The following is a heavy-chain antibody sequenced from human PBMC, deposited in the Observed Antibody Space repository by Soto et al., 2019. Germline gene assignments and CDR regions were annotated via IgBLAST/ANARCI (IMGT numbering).Heavy chain of an antibody. Sequence: QVQLQESGPGLVKPSQTLSLTCTVSGGSISSGDYYWSWIRQPPGKGLEWIGYIYYSGSTYYNPSLKSRVTISVDTSKNQFSLKLSSVTAADTAVYYCATGDYYYDSSGYSPFDYWGQGTLVTVSS. V-gene: IGHV4-30-4*01. CDR3: ATGDYYYDSSGYSPFDY. CDR2: IYYSGST. D-gene: IGHD3-22*01. J-gene: IGHJ4*02. CDR1: GGSISSGDYY.